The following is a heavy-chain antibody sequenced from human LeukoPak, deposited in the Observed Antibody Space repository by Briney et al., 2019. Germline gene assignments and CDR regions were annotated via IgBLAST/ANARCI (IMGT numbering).Heavy chain of an antibody. V-gene: IGHV1-69*04. CDR3: ASTTYYDFWSGYYFDY. CDR2: IIPILGIA. CDR1: GGTFSSYA. Sequence: ASVKVSCKASGGTFSSYAISWVRQAPGQGLQWLGRIIPILGIANYAQKFQGRVTITADESTSTAYMELSSLRSEDTAVYYCASTTYYDFWSGYYFDYWGQGTLVTVSS. D-gene: IGHD3-3*01. J-gene: IGHJ4*02.